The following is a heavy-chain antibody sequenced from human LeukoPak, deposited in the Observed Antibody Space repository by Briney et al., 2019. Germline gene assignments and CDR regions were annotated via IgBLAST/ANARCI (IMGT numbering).Heavy chain of an antibody. CDR2: FDPEDGEA. CDR3: TTANRLTRDSSGYYPDS. D-gene: IGHD3-22*01. V-gene: IGHV1-24*01. Sequence: ASVKVSCKVSGYTLTELSTHWVRQAPGKGLEWMGGFDPEDGEAIYAQKFQGRVTMTEDTSTDTAYMELSSLRSEDTAVYYCTTANRLTRDSSGYYPDSWGQGTLVTVSS. J-gene: IGHJ5*02. CDR1: GYTLTELS.